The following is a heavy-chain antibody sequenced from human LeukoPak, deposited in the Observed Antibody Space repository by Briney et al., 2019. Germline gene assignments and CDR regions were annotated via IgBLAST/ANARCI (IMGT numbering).Heavy chain of an antibody. D-gene: IGHD2-2*01. CDR2: ISSSSSYI. J-gene: IGHJ4*02. Sequence: GGSLRLSCVASGFTFSSYSMNWVRQAPGKGLEWVSSISSSSSYIYYADSVKGRFTISRDNAKNSLYLQMNSLRAEDTAVYYCARGDRDLYCSSTSCYPVLGGQGTLVTVSS. CDR3: ARGDRDLYCSSTSCYPVL. CDR1: GFTFSSYS. V-gene: IGHV3-21*01.